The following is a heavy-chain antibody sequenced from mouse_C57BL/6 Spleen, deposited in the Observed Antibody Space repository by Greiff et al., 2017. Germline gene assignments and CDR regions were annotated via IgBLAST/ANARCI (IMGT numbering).Heavy chain of an antibody. D-gene: IGHD2-5*01. CDR1: GFTFSSYA. V-gene: IGHV5-4*03. CDR3: ARAPIVTTHYFDY. J-gene: IGHJ2*01. Sequence: EVKLMESGGGLVKPGGSLKLSCAASGFTFSSYAMSWVRQTPEKRLEWVATISDGGSYTYYPDNVKGRFTISRDNAKNNLYLQMSHLKSEDTAMYYCARAPIVTTHYFDYWGQGTTLTVSS. CDR2: ISDGGSYT.